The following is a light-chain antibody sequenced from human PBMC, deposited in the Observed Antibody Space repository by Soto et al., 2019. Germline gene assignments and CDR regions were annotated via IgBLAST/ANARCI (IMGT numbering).Light chain of an antibody. J-gene: IGKJ2*01. V-gene: IGKV1-39*01. Sequence: DIQMTQSPSSPSASVGDRVTITCRASQSISSYLNWYQQKPGKAPKLLIFAASSLQSGVPSRFSGSGSGTDFTLTISSLQPEDFATYYCQQSFSTPYTLGQGTKLEIK. CDR2: AAS. CDR1: QSISSY. CDR3: QQSFSTPYT.